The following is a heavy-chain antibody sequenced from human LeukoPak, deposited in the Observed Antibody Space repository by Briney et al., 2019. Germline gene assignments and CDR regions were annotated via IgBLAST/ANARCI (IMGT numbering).Heavy chain of an antibody. D-gene: IGHD3-9*01. J-gene: IGHJ4*02. V-gene: IGHV1-18*04. CDR2: ISAYNGNT. Sequence: GASVKVSCKASGYTFTGYYMHWVRQAPGQGLEWMGWISAYNGNTNYAQKLQGRVTMTTDTSTSTAYMELRSLRSDDTAVYYCARDSTALYYDILTGYYNGDYFDYWGQGTLVTVSS. CDR3: ARDSTALYYDILTGYYNGDYFDY. CDR1: GYTFTGYY.